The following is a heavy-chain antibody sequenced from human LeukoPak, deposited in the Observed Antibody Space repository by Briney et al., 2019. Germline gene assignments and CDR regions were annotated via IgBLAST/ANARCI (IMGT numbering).Heavy chain of an antibody. CDR3: ARHYSNYAYYYYMDV. CDR2: IFHSGSS. J-gene: IGHJ6*03. Sequence: SETLSLICAVSGFSISSGYHWGWIRQPPGKGLEWIGSIFHSGSSYYNPSLKSRVTMSIDTSKNQISLKLSSVTAADTAVYYCARHYSNYAYYYYMDVWGKGTTVNVSS. CDR1: GFSISSGYH. V-gene: IGHV4-38-2*01. D-gene: IGHD4-11*01.